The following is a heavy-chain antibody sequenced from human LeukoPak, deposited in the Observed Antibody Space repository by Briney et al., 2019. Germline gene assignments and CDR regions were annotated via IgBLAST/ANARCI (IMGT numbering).Heavy chain of an antibody. J-gene: IGHJ4*02. V-gene: IGHV4-39*07. CDR1: GGSISSNEYY. CDR2: MYYSGST. Sequence: SETLSLTCNVSGGSISSNEYYWGWIRQPPGKGLEWIANMYYSGSTSYNPSLRSRVTISVDTSKNQFSLKLSSVTAADTAVYYCASHEDEYYFDYWGQGTLVTVSS. CDR3: ASHEDEYYFDY.